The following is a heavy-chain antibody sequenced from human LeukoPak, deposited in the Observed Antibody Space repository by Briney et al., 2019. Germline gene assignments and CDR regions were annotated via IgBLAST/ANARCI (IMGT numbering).Heavy chain of an antibody. V-gene: IGHV3-23*01. CDR2: ISGSGGST. Sequence: PGGSLRLSCAASGFTFISYAMSWVRQAPGKGLEWVSAISGSGGSTYYADSVKGRFTISRDNSKNTLYLQMNSLRAEDTAVYYCAKLNDFWSGYSGYWGQGTLVTVSS. D-gene: IGHD3-3*01. J-gene: IGHJ4*02. CDR3: AKLNDFWSGYSGY. CDR1: GFTFISYA.